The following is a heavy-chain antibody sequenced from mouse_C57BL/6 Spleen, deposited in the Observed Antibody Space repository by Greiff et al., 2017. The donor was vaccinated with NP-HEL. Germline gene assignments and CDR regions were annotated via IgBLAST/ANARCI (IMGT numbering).Heavy chain of an antibody. D-gene: IGHD2-4*01. J-gene: IGHJ2*01. CDR3: ARLGITYYFDY. V-gene: IGHV1-61*01. CDR1: GYTFTSYW. Sequence: VQLQQPGAELVRPGSSVKLSCKASGYTFTSYWMDWVKQRPGQGLEWIGNIYPSDSETHYNQKFKDKATLTVDKSSSTAYMQLSSLTSEDSAVYYCARLGITYYFDYWGQGTTLTVSS. CDR2: IYPSDSET.